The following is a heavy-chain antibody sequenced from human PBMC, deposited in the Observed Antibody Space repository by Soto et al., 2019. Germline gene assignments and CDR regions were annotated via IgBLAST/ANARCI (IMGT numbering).Heavy chain of an antibody. CDR1: GYTFTNYG. D-gene: IGHD5-12*01. V-gene: IGHV1-18*01. J-gene: IGHJ4*02. CDR3: ARERGGYSDY. Sequence: ASVKVSCKTSGYTFTNYGISWVRQAPGQGLEWMGWISAYNDDTKYAQKLQGRVTMTTDTSTSTAYMELRSLRSDDTAIYYCARERGGYSDYWGQGTLVTSPQ. CDR2: ISAYNDDT.